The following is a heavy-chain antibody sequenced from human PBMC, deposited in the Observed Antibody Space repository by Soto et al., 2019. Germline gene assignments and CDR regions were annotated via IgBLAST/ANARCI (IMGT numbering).Heavy chain of an antibody. CDR2: IYYSGST. J-gene: IGHJ4*02. Sequence: SETLSLTCTVSGGSISSGGYYWSWIRQHPGKGLEWIGYIYYSGSTYYNPSLKSRVTISVDTSKNQFSLKLSSVTAADTAVYYCARTHCSGGSCYSSGFDYWGQGTLVTVSS. V-gene: IGHV4-31*03. CDR3: ARTHCSGGSCYSSGFDY. D-gene: IGHD2-15*01. CDR1: GGSISSGGYY.